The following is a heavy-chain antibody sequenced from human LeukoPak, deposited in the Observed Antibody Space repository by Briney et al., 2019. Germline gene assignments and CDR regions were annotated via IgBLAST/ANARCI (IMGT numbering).Heavy chain of an antibody. CDR1: GFTFGSHG. J-gene: IGHJ4*02. CDR3: ARGLVEMATIYFDY. Sequence: PGRSLRLSCVASGFTFGSHGMHWVRQAPGKALEWVAAVSYDGGHKYHADSVKGRFTISRDNSKNTLYLQMNSLRAEDTALYYCARGLVEMATIYFDYWGQGTLVTVSS. V-gene: IGHV3-33*08. D-gene: IGHD5-24*01. CDR2: VSYDGGHK.